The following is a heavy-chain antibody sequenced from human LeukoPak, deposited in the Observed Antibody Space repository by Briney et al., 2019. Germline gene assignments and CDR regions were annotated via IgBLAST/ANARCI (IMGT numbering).Heavy chain of an antibody. D-gene: IGHD4-23*01. J-gene: IGHJ5*02. CDR2: IYYSGST. V-gene: IGHV4-39*07. CDR1: GGSISSSSYY. Sequence: PSETLSLTCTVSGGSISSSSYYWGWIRQPPGKGLEWIGSIYYSGSTYYNPSLKSRVTISVDTSKNQFSLKLSSVTAADTAVYYCASVLAEYGGNSYWFDPWGQGTLVTVSS. CDR3: ASVLAEYGGNSYWFDP.